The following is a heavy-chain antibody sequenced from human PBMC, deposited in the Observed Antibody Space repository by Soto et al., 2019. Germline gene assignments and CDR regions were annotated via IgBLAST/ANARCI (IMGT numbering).Heavy chain of an antibody. CDR2: IYYSGST. Sequence: SETLSLTCTVSGGSISSYYWSWIRQPPGKGLEWIGYIYYSGSTNYNPSLKSRVTISVDTSKNQFSLKLSSVTAADTAVYYCARTPAHYDFWSGYPKLYYIDYWGQGTLVTVSS. V-gene: IGHV4-59*01. D-gene: IGHD3-3*01. CDR1: GGSISSYY. CDR3: ARTPAHYDFWSGYPKLYYIDY. J-gene: IGHJ4*02.